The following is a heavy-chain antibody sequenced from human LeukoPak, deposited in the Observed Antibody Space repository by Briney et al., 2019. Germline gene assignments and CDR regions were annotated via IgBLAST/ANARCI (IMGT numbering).Heavy chain of an antibody. Sequence: SQTLSLTCAISGDNVSSNSGAWNWIRQSPSRGVERLGRTYYRSKWYNDFAVSVRSRITINADTSKNQFSLQLNSVTPEDTAVYYCARDIHGSRLEYWGQGTLVTVSS. V-gene: IGHV6-1*01. CDR1: GDNVSSNSGA. CDR2: TYYRSKWYN. J-gene: IGHJ4*02. D-gene: IGHD2-2*02. CDR3: ARDIHGSRLEY.